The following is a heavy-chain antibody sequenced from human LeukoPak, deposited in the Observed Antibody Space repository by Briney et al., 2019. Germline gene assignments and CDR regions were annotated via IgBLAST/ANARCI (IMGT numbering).Heavy chain of an antibody. J-gene: IGHJ5*02. CDR3: ARSYDFWTYNWFDP. Sequence: SETLSLTCTVSGGSISSYYWSWIRQPPGKGLEWIGYIYYSGSTNYNPSLKSRVTISVDTSKNQFSLKLSSVTAADTAVYYCARSYDFWTYNWFDPWGQGTLVTVSS. CDR1: GGSISSYY. CDR2: IYYSGST. D-gene: IGHD3-3*01. V-gene: IGHV4-59*01.